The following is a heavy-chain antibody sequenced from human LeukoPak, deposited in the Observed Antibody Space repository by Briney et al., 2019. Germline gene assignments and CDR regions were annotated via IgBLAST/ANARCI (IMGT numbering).Heavy chain of an antibody. CDR3: AKNQYFSSLGHLTPDY. CDR1: GFTFSSYA. D-gene: IGHD2/OR15-2a*01. Sequence: GGSLRLSCAASGFTFSSYAMHWVRQAPGKGLEYVSAISSNGGSTYYANSVQGRFTISGDNSKNTLYLQMGSLRGEDMAVYYCAKNQYFSSLGHLTPDYWGQGTLVTVSS. CDR2: ISSNGGST. V-gene: IGHV3-64*01. J-gene: IGHJ4*02.